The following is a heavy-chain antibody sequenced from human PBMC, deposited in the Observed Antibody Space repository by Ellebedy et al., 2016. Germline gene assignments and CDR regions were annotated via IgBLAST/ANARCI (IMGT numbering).Heavy chain of an antibody. D-gene: IGHD2-15*01. CDR1: GFSVSSNY. J-gene: IGHJ5*02. V-gene: IGHV3-53*01. Sequence: GESLKISCAASGFSVSSNYMSWVRQAPGKGLEWVSVISIGGTPYYADSVKGRFTISRDNSKNTLYLQMNSLRAEDTAVYYCARGVGSGWFDPWGQGTLVTVSS. CDR2: ISIGGTP. CDR3: ARGVGSGWFDP.